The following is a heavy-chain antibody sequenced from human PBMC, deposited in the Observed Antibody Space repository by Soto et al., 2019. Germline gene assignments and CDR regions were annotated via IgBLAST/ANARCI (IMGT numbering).Heavy chain of an antibody. CDR3: AKPRGVTPTLDYFDY. Sequence: EVQLLDSGGGLVQPGGSLRLSCAASGFSFAGYAMSWVRQAPGKGLKWVSSMSGDGGATYYADSAKGRFTISRDTSKSTLYLQMNSLRVEDTAVYYCAKPRGVTPTLDYFDYWGQGTLVTVSS. V-gene: IGHV3-23*01. J-gene: IGHJ4*02. D-gene: IGHD4-4*01. CDR2: MSGDGGAT. CDR1: GFSFAGYA.